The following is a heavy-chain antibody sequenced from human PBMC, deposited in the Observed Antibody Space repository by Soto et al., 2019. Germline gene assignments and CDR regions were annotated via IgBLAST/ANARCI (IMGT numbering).Heavy chain of an antibody. CDR1: GFTVSTYG. CDR2: ISRDGGTK. V-gene: IGHV3-30*03. Sequence: QVQLVESGGGVVQPGRSLRLSCAGSGFTVSTYGMHWVRQAPGKGLEWVAVISRDGGTKYYADSVKGRFTISRDNSRKTLFLEMNSLRGDDMAVYYCTGEVASGYWGQGTLVTVSS. D-gene: IGHD2-8*02. J-gene: IGHJ4*02. CDR3: TGEVASGY.